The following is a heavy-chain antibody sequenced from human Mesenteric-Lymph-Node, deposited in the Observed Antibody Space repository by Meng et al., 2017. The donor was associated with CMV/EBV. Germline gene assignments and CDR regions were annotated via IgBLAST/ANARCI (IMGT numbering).Heavy chain of an antibody. CDR2: ISYDGSNK. D-gene: IGHD2-2*01. V-gene: IGHV3-30*04. CDR3: ARVTTSTSWSWRSAWFDP. CDR1: GFTFSSYA. Sequence: GESLKISCAASGFTFSSYAMHWVRQAPGKGLEWVAVISYDGSNKYYADSVKGRFTISRDNSKNTLYLQMNSLRAEDTAVYYCARVTTSTSWSWRSAWFDPWGQGTLVTVSS. J-gene: IGHJ5*02.